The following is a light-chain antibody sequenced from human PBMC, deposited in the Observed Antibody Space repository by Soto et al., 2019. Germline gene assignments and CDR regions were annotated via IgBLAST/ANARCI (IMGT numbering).Light chain of an antibody. CDR2: DAS. Sequence: ELVLTQSPDTLSVSPGERAKLSCRASQSISRTLAWYQQKSGQPPRLLIYDASTRATGFPDRFSGSGSGTEFTLTISSLQSEDFAVYYCQQYNHWPPLTFGGGTKVDI. CDR1: QSISRT. CDR3: QQYNHWPPLT. J-gene: IGKJ4*01. V-gene: IGKV3D-15*01.